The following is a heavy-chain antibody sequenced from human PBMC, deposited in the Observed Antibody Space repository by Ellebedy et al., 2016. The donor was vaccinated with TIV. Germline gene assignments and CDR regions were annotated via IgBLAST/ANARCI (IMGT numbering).Heavy chain of an antibody. V-gene: IGHV3-30*03. CDR1: GFTFTNNA. J-gene: IGHJ5*02. Sequence: GGSLRLSCATSGFTFTNNAIHWVRQAPGKGLEWVTLISNDGNRKLYADSVQGRFTISSDNAMSTVYLQMDSLRIEDTAVYYCVRGRQWLNDHWGQGTLVTVSA. CDR2: ISNDGNRK. D-gene: IGHD6-19*01. CDR3: VRGRQWLNDH.